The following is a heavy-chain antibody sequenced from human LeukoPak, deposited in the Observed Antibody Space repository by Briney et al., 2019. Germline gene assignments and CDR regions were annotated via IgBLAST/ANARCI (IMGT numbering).Heavy chain of an antibody. V-gene: IGHV3-53*05. Sequence: GGSLRLSCAVSGLTVNSNYMSWVRQAPGQGLEWVSLLHPGGRTYYADSVKGRFTIFRDNAKNTLHLQMDSLGVEDTAVYYCARDAGGGYDSYGLDVWGKGTTVTVAS. CDR3: ARDAGGGYDSYGLDV. CDR1: GLTVNSNY. CDR2: LHPGGRT. D-gene: IGHD5-12*01. J-gene: IGHJ6*04.